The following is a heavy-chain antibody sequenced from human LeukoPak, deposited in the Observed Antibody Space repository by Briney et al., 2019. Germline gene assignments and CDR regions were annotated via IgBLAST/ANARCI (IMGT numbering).Heavy chain of an antibody. J-gene: IGHJ6*02. D-gene: IGHD3-3*02. CDR3: ARHVQDLASKV. Sequence: SETLSLTCTVSGASISSSVSYWSWIRQPPGKGLEWIGSIYRSGSTSYNPSLKSRVTVSEDTSKNHFSLTLSPVTAADTAVYYCARHVQDLASKVWGHGTTVTVSS. CDR2: IYRSGST. V-gene: IGHV4-39*01. CDR1: GASISSSVSY.